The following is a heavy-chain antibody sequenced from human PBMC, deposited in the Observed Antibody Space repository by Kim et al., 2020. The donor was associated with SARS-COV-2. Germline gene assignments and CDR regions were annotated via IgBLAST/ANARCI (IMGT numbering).Heavy chain of an antibody. V-gene: IGHV3-11*06. Sequence: GGSLRLSCAASGFTFSDYYMSWIRQAPGKGLEWVSYISSSSSYTNYADSVKGRFTISRDNAKNSLYLQMNSLRAEDTAVYYCARAPRGRDIVATPDYWGQGTLVTVSS. CDR2: ISSSSSYT. J-gene: IGHJ4*02. CDR3: ARAPRGRDIVATPDY. D-gene: IGHD5-12*01. CDR1: GFTFSDYY.